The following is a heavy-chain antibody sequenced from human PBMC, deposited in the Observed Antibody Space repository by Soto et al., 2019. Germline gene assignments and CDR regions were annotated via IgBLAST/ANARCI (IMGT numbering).Heavy chain of an antibody. V-gene: IGHV4-59*01. J-gene: IGHJ6*02. D-gene: IGHD6-6*01. CDR1: GASISGYY. Sequence: SDTLSFTCSLCGASISGYYWSWIRQPPGKGLEWIGYIYYSGITNYNPSLKSRVTISVDTSKNQFSLKLSSVTAADTAVYYCARYPSNYYFAMDVLGQGTTVT. CDR3: ARYPSNYYFAMDV. CDR2: IYYSGIT.